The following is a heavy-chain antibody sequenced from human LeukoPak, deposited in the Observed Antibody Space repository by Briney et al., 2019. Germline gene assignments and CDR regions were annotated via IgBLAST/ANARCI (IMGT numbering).Heavy chain of an antibody. CDR2: INPSGGST. J-gene: IGHJ3*02. V-gene: IGHV1-46*01. D-gene: IGHD3-10*01. CDR3: ARDHYSSGSYSNDAFDI. CDR1: GYTFTSYY. Sequence: ASVKVSCKASGYTFTSYYMHWVRQAPGQGLEWMGIINPSGGSTSYAQKFQGRVTMTRDMSTSTVYMELSSLRSEDTAVYYCARDHYSSGSYSNDAFDIWGQGTMVTVSS.